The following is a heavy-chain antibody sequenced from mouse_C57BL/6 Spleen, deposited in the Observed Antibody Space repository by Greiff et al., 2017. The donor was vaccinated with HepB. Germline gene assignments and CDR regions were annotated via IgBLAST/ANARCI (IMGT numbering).Heavy chain of an antibody. CDR2: ISDGGSYT. Sequence: EVQRVESGGGLVKPGGSLKLSCAASGFTFSSYAMSWVRQTPEKRLEWVATISDGGSYTYYPDNVKGRFTISRDNAKNNLYLQMSHLKSEDTAMYYCAKGSTWFSYLGQGTLVTVSA. J-gene: IGHJ3*01. CDR1: GFTFSSYA. CDR3: AKGSTWFSY. V-gene: IGHV5-4*01.